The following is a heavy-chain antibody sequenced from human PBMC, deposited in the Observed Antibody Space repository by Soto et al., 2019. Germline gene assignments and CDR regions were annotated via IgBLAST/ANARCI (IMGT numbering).Heavy chain of an antibody. J-gene: IGHJ4*02. CDR2: IYYSGST. D-gene: IGHD3-22*01. CDR1: GYSISSGYY. CDR3: ARSPHANYYDSSGYYYPFDY. Sequence: SETLSLTCAVSGYSISSGYYWGWIRQPPGKGLEWIGYIYYSGSTNYNPSLKSRVTISVDTSKNQFSLKLSSVTAADTAVYYCARSPHANYYDSSGYYYPFDYWGQGTLVTVSS. V-gene: IGHV4-61*01.